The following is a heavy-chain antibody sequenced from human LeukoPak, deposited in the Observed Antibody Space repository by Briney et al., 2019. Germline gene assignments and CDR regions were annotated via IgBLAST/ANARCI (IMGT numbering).Heavy chain of an antibody. CDR2: IYYSGST. CDR3: ARVTYYYYMDV. Sequence: SETLSLTCTVSDGSISSSSYYWGWIRQPPGKGLEWIGNIYYSGSTNYNPSLKCRVTISVDTSKNQFSLKLSSVTAADTAVYYCARVTYYYYMDVWGKGTTVTVSS. J-gene: IGHJ6*03. V-gene: IGHV4-61*05. D-gene: IGHD2-21*02. CDR1: DGSISSSSYY.